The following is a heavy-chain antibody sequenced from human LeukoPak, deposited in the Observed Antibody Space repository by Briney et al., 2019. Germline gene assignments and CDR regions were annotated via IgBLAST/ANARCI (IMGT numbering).Heavy chain of an antibody. D-gene: IGHD3-16*02. CDR1: GGTFSSYA. CDR3: ARDRMITFGGVIVRSHFDY. J-gene: IGHJ4*02. Sequence: SVKVSCKASGGTFSSYAISWVRQAPGQGLEWMGGIIPIFGTANYAQKFQGRVTITTDESTSTAYMELSSLRSDDTAVYYCARDRMITFGGVIVRSHFDYWGQGTLVTVSS. V-gene: IGHV1-69*05. CDR2: IIPIFGTA.